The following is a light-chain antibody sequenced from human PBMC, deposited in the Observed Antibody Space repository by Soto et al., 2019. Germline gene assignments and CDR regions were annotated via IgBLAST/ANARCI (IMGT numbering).Light chain of an antibody. Sequence: EIVMTQSPATLSVSPGDRATLSCWASQSVSSNLAWYQQKPGQAPRLLIYGASTRATGIPARFSGSGSGTEFTLTISSLQSEDFAVHYCQQYNNWPPWTFGQGTKVEIK. CDR1: QSVSSN. CDR3: QQYNNWPPWT. J-gene: IGKJ1*01. CDR2: GAS. V-gene: IGKV3-15*01.